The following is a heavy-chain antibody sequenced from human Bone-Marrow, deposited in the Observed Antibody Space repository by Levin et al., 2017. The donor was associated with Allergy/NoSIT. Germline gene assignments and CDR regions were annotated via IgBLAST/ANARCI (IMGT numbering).Heavy chain of an antibody. CDR2: IIPILRTT. Sequence: ASVKVSCKASGNTFSSYTFTWVRQAPGQGLEWMGRIIPILRTTNYAQRFQGRITITADTSTSTTYMELSSLRPEDAAVYYCAWGLGYFSPNSCLNFRLDSWGQGTLVTVSS. CDR1: GNTFSSYT. CDR3: AWGLGYFSPNSCLNFRLDS. V-gene: IGHV1-69*08. J-gene: IGHJ4*02. D-gene: IGHD2-15*01.